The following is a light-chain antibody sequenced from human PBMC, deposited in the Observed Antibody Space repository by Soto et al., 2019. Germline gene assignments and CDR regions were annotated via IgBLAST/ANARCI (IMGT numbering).Light chain of an antibody. J-gene: IGKJ1*01. Sequence: VMTQSPATLSVSAGERATLSCRASQSVSSKIAWYQQKPGQAPRLLVYGASTRATGIQARFSGSGSGTDFTLTIRRLEPEDFAVYYCKQYGTSRTCGQGTKVDIK. CDR1: QSVSSK. V-gene: IGKV3-15*01. CDR2: GAS. CDR3: KQYGTSRT.